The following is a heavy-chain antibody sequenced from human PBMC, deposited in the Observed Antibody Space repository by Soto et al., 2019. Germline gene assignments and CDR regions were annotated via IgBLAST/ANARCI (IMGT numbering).Heavy chain of an antibody. D-gene: IGHD6-19*01. CDR1: GFTFSSYA. CDR2: ISSNGGST. Sequence: PGGSLRLSCSASGFTFSSYAMHWVRQAPGKGLEYVSAISSNGGSTYYADSVKGRFTISRDNSKNTLYLQMSSLRAEDTAVYYCVKETYSIGWSSAEEADYWGQGTLVTVSS. CDR3: VKETYSIGWSSAEEADY. J-gene: IGHJ4*02. V-gene: IGHV3-64D*08.